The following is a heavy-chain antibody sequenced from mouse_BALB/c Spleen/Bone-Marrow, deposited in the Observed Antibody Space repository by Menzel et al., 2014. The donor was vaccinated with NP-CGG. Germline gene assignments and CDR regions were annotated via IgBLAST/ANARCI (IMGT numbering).Heavy chain of an antibody. Sequence: VQLKESGPELVKPGASVKISCKPSGYTFTEYTMHWVKQSHGKSLEWLGGINPNSGGTSYNQKFKGKATLTVDKSSSTANMELRSLTSEDSAVYYCARETYGRSYFDYWGQGTTLTVSS. D-gene: IGHD1-1*01. CDR2: INPNSGGT. V-gene: IGHV1-18*01. J-gene: IGHJ2*01. CDR1: GYTFTEYT. CDR3: ARETYGRSYFDY.